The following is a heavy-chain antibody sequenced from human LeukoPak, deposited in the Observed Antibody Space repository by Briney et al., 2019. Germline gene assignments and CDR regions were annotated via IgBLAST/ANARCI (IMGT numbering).Heavy chain of an antibody. CDR3: ARGGDGYNSFDY. CDR2: ISYDGSNK. D-gene: IGHD5-24*01. J-gene: IGHJ4*02. V-gene: IGHV3-30*04. CDR1: GFIFSNYA. Sequence: GGSLRLSCAASGFIFSNYAIHWVRQAPGKGLEWVAVISYDGSNKYYADSVKGRFTISRDNSKNTLYLQMNSLRAEDTAVYYCARGGDGYNSFDYWGQGTLVTVSS.